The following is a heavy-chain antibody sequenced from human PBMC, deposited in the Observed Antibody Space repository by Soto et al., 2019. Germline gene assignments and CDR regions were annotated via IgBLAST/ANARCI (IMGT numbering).Heavy chain of an antibody. V-gene: IGHV3-74*01. Sequence: EVQLVESGGGLVQPGGSLRLSCAASGFTFSSYWMHWVRQAPGKGLVWVSRINSDGSSTSYADSVKGRFTISRDNAKNTLYLQMNSLRAEDTAVYYCARDGPFGVVIRYYFDYWGQGTLVTVSS. J-gene: IGHJ4*02. D-gene: IGHD3-3*01. CDR3: ARDGPFGVVIRYYFDY. CDR2: INSDGSST. CDR1: GFTFSSYW.